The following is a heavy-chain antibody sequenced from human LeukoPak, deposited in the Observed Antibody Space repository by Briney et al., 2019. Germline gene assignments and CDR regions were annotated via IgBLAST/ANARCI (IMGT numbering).Heavy chain of an antibody. D-gene: IGHD3-22*01. V-gene: IGHV1-3*03. Sequence: ASVKVSCKASGYTFTSYAMHWVRQAPGQRLEWMGWINAGNGNTKYSQEFQGRVTITRDTSASTAYMELSSLRSEDMAVYYCARGYSDSSGYYYVFDYWGQGTLVTVSS. CDR1: GYTFTSYA. J-gene: IGHJ4*02. CDR3: ARGYSDSSGYYYVFDY. CDR2: INAGNGNT.